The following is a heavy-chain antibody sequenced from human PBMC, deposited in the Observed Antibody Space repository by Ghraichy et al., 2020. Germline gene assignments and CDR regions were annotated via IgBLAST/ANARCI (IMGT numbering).Heavy chain of an antibody. Sequence: GGSLNISCTASGFTFRSYTMNWVRQAPGKGLEWISNITGSTATIHYADSVRGRITVSRDNAKNSLYLQMNSLRAEDTAVYYCARERFGDNRIGRLDYWGQGTLVTVSS. CDR1: GFTFRSYT. D-gene: IGHD3-10*01. CDR2: ITGSTATI. J-gene: IGHJ4*02. CDR3: ARERFGDNRIGRLDY. V-gene: IGHV3-48*01.